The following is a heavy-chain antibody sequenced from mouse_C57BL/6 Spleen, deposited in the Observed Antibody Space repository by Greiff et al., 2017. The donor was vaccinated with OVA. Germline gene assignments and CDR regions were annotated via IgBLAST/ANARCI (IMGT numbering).Heavy chain of an antibody. CDR3: ARGDYYGSRGAMDY. CDR2: ISYDGSN. D-gene: IGHD1-1*01. Sequence: VQLQQSGPGLVKPSQSLSLTCSVTGYSITSGYYWNWIRQFPGNKLEWMGYISYDGSNNYNPSLKNRISITRDTSKNQFFLKLNSVTTEDTATYYCARGDYYGSRGAMDYWGQGTSVTVSS. V-gene: IGHV3-6*01. J-gene: IGHJ4*01. CDR1: GYSITSGYY.